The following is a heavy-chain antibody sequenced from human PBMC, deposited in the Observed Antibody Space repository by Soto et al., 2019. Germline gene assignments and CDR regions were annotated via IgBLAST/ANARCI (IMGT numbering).Heavy chain of an antibody. Sequence: EAQLVESGGGLVQPGRSLRLSCAGSGFIFDDFAIHWVRQAPGKGLEWVSGISWNSDSIGYADSVKGRFTISRDNAKNSLYLQMNSLGVEDTALYYCTKVGGLYDFWSGPLHFDLWGQGTLVNVSS. V-gene: IGHV3-9*01. CDR3: TKVGGLYDFWSGPLHFDL. CDR2: ISWNSDSI. J-gene: IGHJ4*02. CDR1: GFIFDDFA. D-gene: IGHD3-3*01.